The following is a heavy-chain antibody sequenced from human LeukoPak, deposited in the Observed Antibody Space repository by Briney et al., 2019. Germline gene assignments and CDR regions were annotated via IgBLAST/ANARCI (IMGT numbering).Heavy chain of an antibody. CDR3: ASVLMDI. CDR1: GYTFTDFY. D-gene: IGHD2-8*01. J-gene: IGHJ3*02. CDR2: INPNSGGT. V-gene: IGHV1-2*02. Sequence: GASVKVSCQASGYTFTDFYMHWVRQAPGQGLEWMGGINPNSGGTHSAQKFQGRVTMTRDTSIDTAYMELSSLRSEDTAVYYCASVLMDIWGQGTMVTVSS.